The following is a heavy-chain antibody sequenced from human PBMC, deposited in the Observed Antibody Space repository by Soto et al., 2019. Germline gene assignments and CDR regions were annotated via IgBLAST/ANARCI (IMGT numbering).Heavy chain of an antibody. V-gene: IGHV4-38-2*01. Sequence: XETLSLTCYVSGFSISSGYYWGWIRQSPGEGLEWTASMFHRGDTLYNPSLKSRVTIAVDTSKNQVSLEMTSVTAADTAMYYCVRYSRLAIDGFDTWGQGTVVTVSS. CDR1: GFSISSGYY. CDR3: VRYSRLAIDGFDT. J-gene: IGHJ3*02. CDR2: MFHRGDT. D-gene: IGHD2-21*01.